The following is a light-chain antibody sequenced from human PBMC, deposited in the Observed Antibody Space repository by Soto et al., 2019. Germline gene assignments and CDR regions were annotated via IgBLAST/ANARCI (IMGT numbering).Light chain of an antibody. CDR3: QQYYTTPYT. CDR2: CAS. J-gene: IGKJ2*01. CDR1: QSVLYSSNNKSY. Sequence: DIVMTQFPDSLTVPLGERATINCKSSQSVLYSSNNKSYLAWYQHKPGQPPKVLIYCASTRESGVPDRFSGTGSGTAFTLTISSLQADDVAVYYCQQYYTTPYTFGQGTKLEIK. V-gene: IGKV4-1*01.